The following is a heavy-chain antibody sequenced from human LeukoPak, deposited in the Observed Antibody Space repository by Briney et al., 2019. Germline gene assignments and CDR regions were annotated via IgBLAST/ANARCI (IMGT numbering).Heavy chain of an antibody. J-gene: IGHJ4*02. D-gene: IGHD3-10*01. Sequence: PGGSLRLSCAASGFTFSSSAMSWVRQTPGKGLEWVSGIGCNGARTYYGASVKGRFTISRDNSKNTLYLQMNSLRAEDTAVYYCAKDRSLFGEHIDWGQGTLVTVSS. CDR1: GFTFSSSA. CDR3: AKDRSLFGEHID. V-gene: IGHV3-23*01. CDR2: IGCNGART.